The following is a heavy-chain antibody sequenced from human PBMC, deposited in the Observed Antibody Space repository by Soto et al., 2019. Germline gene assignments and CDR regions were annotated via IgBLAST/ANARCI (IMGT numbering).Heavy chain of an antibody. CDR3: AKRREPGTLLIHYMDG. V-gene: IGHV3-23*01. CDR1: RFTFRNYA. CDR2: ISGSGGST. Sequence: GGSLRLSCAASRFTFRNYAMTWVRQAPGKGLEWVSGISGSGGSTYYADSVKGRFTISRDNSKNTLYLQMNSLRAEDTAVYYCAKRREPGTLLIHYMDGWGKGTTVTV. D-gene: IGHD1-7*01. J-gene: IGHJ6*03.